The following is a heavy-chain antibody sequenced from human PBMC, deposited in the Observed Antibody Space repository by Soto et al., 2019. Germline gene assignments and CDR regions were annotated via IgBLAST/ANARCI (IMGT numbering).Heavy chain of an antibody. J-gene: IGHJ3*01. V-gene: IGHV1-46*03. CDR3: TADPANEENDAFDV. CDR1: GYTFTSYY. CDR2: IHPSGAVT. Sequence: QVQLVQSGAEVKKPGASVKVSCKASGYTFTSYYVHRVRQAPGQGLEWMGIIHPSGAVTNYAQKFQGRVTMTRDTSTSTVYMELSSLRSEDTAVYYCTADPANEENDAFDVWGQGTMVTVSS. D-gene: IGHD1-1*01.